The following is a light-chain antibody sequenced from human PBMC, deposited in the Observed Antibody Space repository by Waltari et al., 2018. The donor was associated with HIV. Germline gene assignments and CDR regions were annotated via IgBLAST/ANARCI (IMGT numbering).Light chain of an antibody. CDR2: GNT. CDR1: SSNTGAGYD. CDR3: QSYDSSRSGWV. Sequence: QAVLTQPPSVPGAPGQMATISCSWSSSNTGAGYDINWDQQLPGTAPRLLISGNTDRPAGVPDRFSGSNSGPSASLAITGIQAEDEADYYCQSYDSSRSGWVFGGGTKLTVV. V-gene: IGLV1-40*01. J-gene: IGLJ3*02.